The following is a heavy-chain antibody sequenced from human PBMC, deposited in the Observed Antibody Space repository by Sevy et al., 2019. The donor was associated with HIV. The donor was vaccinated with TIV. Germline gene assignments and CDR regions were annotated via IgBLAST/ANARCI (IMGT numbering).Heavy chain of an antibody. CDR2: HYYSGST. J-gene: IGHJ6*02. CDR3: AGGSPDHYFGVDV. CDR1: GGSISGYY. V-gene: IGHV4-59*01. Sequence: SETLSLTCTVSGGSISGYYRSWIRQPPGKGLEWIGDHYYSGSTNYNPSLKSRVTISVDTSKNQFSLKLISVTAADTAVYYCAGGSPDHYFGVDVWGQGTTVTVSS.